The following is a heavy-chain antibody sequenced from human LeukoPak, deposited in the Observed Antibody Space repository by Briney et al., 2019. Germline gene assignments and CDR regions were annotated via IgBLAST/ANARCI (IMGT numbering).Heavy chain of an antibody. CDR3: AKDAHYYDRGGYYAPFDC. CDR2: ISSTGGST. CDR1: GFTFSSYA. Sequence: PGGSLRLSCAASGFTFSSYAMSWVRQAPGKGLEWVSGISSTGGSTFYADSVKGRFTISRDNSKNTLYLQMTTLRAEDTAVYYCAKDAHYYDRGGYYAPFDCWGQGSLVTVSS. J-gene: IGHJ4*02. D-gene: IGHD3-22*01. V-gene: IGHV3-23*01.